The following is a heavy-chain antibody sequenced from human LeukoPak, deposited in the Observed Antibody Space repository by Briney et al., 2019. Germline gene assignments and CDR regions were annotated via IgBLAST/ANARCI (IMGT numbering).Heavy chain of an antibody. Sequence: GGSLRLSCAASGFTFSSYGMHWVRQAPGKGLEGVAFIRYDGSNKYYADSVKGRFTISRDNSKNTLYLQMNSLRDEDTAVYYCAKDPTLLWFGELCYFDYWGQGSLVTVSS. CDR1: GFTFSSYG. CDR2: IRYDGSNK. V-gene: IGHV3-30*02. D-gene: IGHD3-10*01. J-gene: IGHJ4*02. CDR3: AKDPTLLWFGELCYFDY.